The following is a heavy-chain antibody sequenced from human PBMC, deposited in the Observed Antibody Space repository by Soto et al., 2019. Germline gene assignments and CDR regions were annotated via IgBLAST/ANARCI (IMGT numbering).Heavy chain of an antibody. CDR3: AREASSVISLDY. CDR2: FNPNSGDT. CDR1: GYIFTAYS. D-gene: IGHD2-21*01. J-gene: IGHJ4*02. V-gene: IGHV1-2*02. Sequence: ASVKVSCKASGYIFTAYSMHWVRQAPGQGLEWVGWFNPNSGDTIYAQKFQGRVTLTRDTSISTAYMELYSLRSDDTPVYYCAREASSVISLDYWGQGTLVTVSS.